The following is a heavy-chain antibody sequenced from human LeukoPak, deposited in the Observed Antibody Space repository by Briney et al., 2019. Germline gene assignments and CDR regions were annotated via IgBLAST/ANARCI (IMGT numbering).Heavy chain of an antibody. CDR2: IYYSGGT. CDR3: ARSVGGDAFDI. J-gene: IGHJ3*02. Sequence: SETLSLTCTVSGGSISSYYWSWIRQPPGKGLEWIGYIYYSGGTNYNPSLKSRVTISVDTSKNQFSLKLSSVTAADTAVYYCARSVGGDAFDIWGQGTMVTVSS. CDR1: GGSISSYY. D-gene: IGHD3-16*01. V-gene: IGHV4-59*01.